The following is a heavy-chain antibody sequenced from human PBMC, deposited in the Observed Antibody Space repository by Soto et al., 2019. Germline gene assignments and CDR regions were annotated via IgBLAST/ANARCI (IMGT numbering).Heavy chain of an antibody. J-gene: IGHJ1*01. Sequence: SETLSLTCTVSGGSISSYYWSWIRQPPGKGLEWIGYIYYSGSTNYNPSLKSRVTISVDTSKNQFSLKLSSVTAADTAVYYCASSAPPRITMVRGVIKYLQLWGQGTLVTVSS. D-gene: IGHD3-10*01. CDR3: ASSAPPRITMVRGVIKYLQL. V-gene: IGHV4-59*08. CDR1: GGSISSYY. CDR2: IYYSGST.